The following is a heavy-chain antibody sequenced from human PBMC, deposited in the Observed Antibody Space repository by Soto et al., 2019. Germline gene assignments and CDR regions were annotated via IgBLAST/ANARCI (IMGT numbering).Heavy chain of an antibody. CDR3: ASRPGLEGGPFDF. V-gene: IGHV1-3*01. Sequence: QVQLVQSGAAVKEPGASVKVSCKASGYTFTTQPIHWVRQAPGQRLEWMGWINPGNGNTEYSQKFHGRVIITRDTSASTASMELSSLRSEDAAVYYCASRPGLEGGPFDFWGQGTLVTVSS. D-gene: IGHD3-16*01. CDR2: INPGNGNT. J-gene: IGHJ4*02. CDR1: GYTFTTQP.